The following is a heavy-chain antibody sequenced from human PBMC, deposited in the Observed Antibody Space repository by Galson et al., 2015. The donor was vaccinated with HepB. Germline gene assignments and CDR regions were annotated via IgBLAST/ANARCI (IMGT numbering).Heavy chain of an antibody. D-gene: IGHD4-17*01. V-gene: IGHV4-34*01. CDR2: INHSGST. CDR1: GGSFSGYY. Sequence: TLSLTCAVYGGSFSGYYWSWIRQPPGEGLEWIGEINHSGSTNYNPSLKSRVTISVDASKNQFSLKLSSVTAADTAVYYCASAQDYGDHDYWGQGTLVTVSS. J-gene: IGHJ4*02. CDR3: ASAQDYGDHDY.